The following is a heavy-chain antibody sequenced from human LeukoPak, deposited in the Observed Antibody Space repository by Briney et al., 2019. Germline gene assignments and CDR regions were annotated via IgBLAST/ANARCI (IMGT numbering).Heavy chain of an antibody. CDR1: GFTFSSYS. D-gene: IGHD1-26*01. CDR3: AREPYSGYVDY. J-gene: IGHJ4*02. CDR2: ISSSSSTI. V-gene: IGHV3-48*04. Sequence: GGSLRLSCAASGFTFSSYSMNWVRQAPGKGLEWVSYISSSSSTIYYADSVKGRFTISRDNAKNSLYLQMNSLRAEDTAVYYCAREPYSGYVDYWGQGTLVTVSP.